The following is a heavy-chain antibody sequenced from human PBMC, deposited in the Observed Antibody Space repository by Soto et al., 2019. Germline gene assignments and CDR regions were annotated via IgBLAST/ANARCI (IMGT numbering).Heavy chain of an antibody. V-gene: IGHV3-23*01. D-gene: IGHD2-15*01. CDR1: GFTFTSYA. CDR2: ISSGGST. Sequence: EVQLLESGGGLVQPEGSLRLSCAASGFTFTSYAMGWVRQAPGKGLEWVSVISSGGSTYYADSVRGRFTISRDHSKDTLSLQMNSLRAEDTAVYYCAKRRGAGGHFDYWGQGALVTVSS. CDR3: AKRRGAGGHFDY. J-gene: IGHJ4*02.